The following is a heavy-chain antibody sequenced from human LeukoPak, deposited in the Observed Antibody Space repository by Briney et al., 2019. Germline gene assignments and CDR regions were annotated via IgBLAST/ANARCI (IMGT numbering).Heavy chain of an antibody. Sequence: GGSLRLSCAASGFTFRNYVIHWVRQAPGKGLEWVANINQDGSKKYYVDSVKGRFTNSRDNVKNSVYLQMNSLRAEDTAVYSCARAVAAADSYWGRGTLVTVSS. CDR1: GFTFRNYV. CDR2: INQDGSKK. V-gene: IGHV3-7*04. CDR3: ARAVAAADSY. J-gene: IGHJ4*02. D-gene: IGHD6-13*01.